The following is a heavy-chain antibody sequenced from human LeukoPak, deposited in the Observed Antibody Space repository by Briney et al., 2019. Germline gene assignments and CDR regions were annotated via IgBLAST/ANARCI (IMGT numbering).Heavy chain of an antibody. J-gene: IGHJ4*02. CDR2: ISPSGDRT. CDR3: ARGASFYDSSGYYSY. Sequence: GGSLRLSCAASGFTFSNHPMHWVRQASGKRLEYVSAISPSGDRTWYADSVKGRFTISRDNSKNTLYLQMNSLRAEDTAVYYCARGASFYDSSGYYSYWGQGTLVTVSS. CDR1: GFTFSNHP. D-gene: IGHD3-22*01. V-gene: IGHV3-64*04.